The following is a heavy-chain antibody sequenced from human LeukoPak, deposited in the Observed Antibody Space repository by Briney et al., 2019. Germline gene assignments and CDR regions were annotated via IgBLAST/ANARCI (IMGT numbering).Heavy chain of an antibody. CDR1: GFTFSDYY. CDR2: ISGSGGST. J-gene: IGHJ3*02. CDR3: AKEIGGDYDAFDI. D-gene: IGHD4-17*01. V-gene: IGHV3-23*01. Sequence: PGGSLRLSCAASGFTFSDYYMSWIRQAPGKGLEWVSAISGSGGSTYYADSVKGRFTISRDNSKNTLYLQMNSLRAEDTAVYYCAKEIGGDYDAFDIWGQGTMVTVSS.